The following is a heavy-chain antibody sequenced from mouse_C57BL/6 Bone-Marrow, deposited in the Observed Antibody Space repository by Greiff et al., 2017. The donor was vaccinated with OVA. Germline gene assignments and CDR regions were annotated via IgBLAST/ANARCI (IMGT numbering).Heavy chain of an antibody. CDR1: GFTFSDFY. CDR3: ARDDYYWYFDV. V-gene: IGHV7-1*01. J-gene: IGHJ1*03. CDR2: SRNKANDYTT. Sequence: EVMLVESGGGLVQSGRSLRLSCATSGFTFSDFYMEWVRQAPGKGLEWIAASRNKANDYTTEYSASVKGRFIVSRDTSQSILYLQMNALSAEDTAISYCARDDYYWYFDVWGKGTTVTVSS.